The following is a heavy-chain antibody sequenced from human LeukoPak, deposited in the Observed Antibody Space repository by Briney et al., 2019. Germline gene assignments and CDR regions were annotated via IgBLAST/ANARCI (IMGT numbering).Heavy chain of an antibody. CDR1: GFTFSSYA. D-gene: IGHD3-22*01. J-gene: IGHJ4*02. CDR2: ISGSGGST. V-gene: IGHV3-23*01. Sequence: SGGSLRLSCAASGFTFSSYAMSWVRQAPGKGLEWVSAISGSGGSTYYADSVKGRFTISRDNSKNTLYLQMNSLRAEDTAVYYCAKDDSSGYYYSPHFDCWGQGTLVTVSS. CDR3: AKDDSSGYYYSPHFDC.